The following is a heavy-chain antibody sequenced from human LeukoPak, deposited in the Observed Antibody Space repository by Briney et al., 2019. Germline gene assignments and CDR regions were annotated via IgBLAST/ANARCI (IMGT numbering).Heavy chain of an antibody. CDR1: GLTFSNYG. CDR2: IAYDGNVK. V-gene: IGHV3-30*18. D-gene: IGHD3-3*01. J-gene: IGHJ4*02. Sequence: GGSLRLSCAASGLTFSNYGMHWVRQAPGKGLEWVAFIAYDGNVKYYAESVKGRFTISRNNSKNTLSLQMNSLRPEDTAVYYCAKDRVAMNSALDYWGQGTLVTVSS. CDR3: AKDRVAMNSALDY.